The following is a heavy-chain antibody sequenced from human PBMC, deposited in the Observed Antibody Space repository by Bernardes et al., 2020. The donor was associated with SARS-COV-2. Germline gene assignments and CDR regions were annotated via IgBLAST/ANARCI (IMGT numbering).Heavy chain of an antibody. D-gene: IGHD5-18*01. V-gene: IGHV3-23*01. CDR1: GFTFSSYA. CDR2: ITGSGSST. CDR3: AKDRGYSFDY. Sequence: GGSLRLSCAASGFTFSSYAMTWVRQAPGKGLEWVSTITGSGSSTYYADPVKGRFTISRDNSKNTLFLQVNSLRAEDTAVYYCAKDRGYSFDYWGQGNLVTVSS. J-gene: IGHJ4*02.